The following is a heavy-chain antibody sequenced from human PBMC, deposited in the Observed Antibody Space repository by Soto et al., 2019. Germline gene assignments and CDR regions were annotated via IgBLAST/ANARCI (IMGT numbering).Heavy chain of an antibody. Sequence: GGCLRLSCSASGFTFSNAWMSWVRQAPGRGLEWVGRIKSKIDGGATDYAAPVKGRFTISRDDSKNTLYLQINSLKTEDTAVYYCTTVEMATIRIDYYGMDVWGQGTTVTVSS. CDR2: IKSKIDGGAT. CDR1: GFTFSNAW. V-gene: IGHV3-15*01. CDR3: TTVEMATIRIDYYGMDV. J-gene: IGHJ6*02. D-gene: IGHD5-12*01.